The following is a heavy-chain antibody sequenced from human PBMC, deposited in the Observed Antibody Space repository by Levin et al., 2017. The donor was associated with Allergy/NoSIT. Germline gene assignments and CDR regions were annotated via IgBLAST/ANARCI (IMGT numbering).Heavy chain of an antibody. D-gene: IGHD6-19*01. Sequence: GRTGAGSGLEWVSAISGSGGSTYYADSVKGRFTISRDNSKNTLYLQMNSLRAEDTAVYYCAKRGEGIAVAGTQLKYFQHWGQGTLVTVSS. CDR2: ISGSGGST. CDR3: AKRGEGIAVAGTQLKYFQH. V-gene: IGHV3-23*01. J-gene: IGHJ1*01.